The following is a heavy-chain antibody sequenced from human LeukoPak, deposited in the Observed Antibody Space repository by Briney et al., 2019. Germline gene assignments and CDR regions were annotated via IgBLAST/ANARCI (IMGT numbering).Heavy chain of an antibody. J-gene: IGHJ6*03. Sequence: GGSLRLSCAASGFTFSSYEMNWVRQAPGKGLEWVSYISSSGSTIYYADSVKDRFTISRGNAKNSLYLQMNSLRAEDTAVYYCATTLYSSSWLSAYYYYYYMDVWGKGTTVTVSS. D-gene: IGHD6-13*01. V-gene: IGHV3-48*03. CDR1: GFTFSSYE. CDR2: ISSSGSTI. CDR3: ATTLYSSSWLSAYYYYYYMDV.